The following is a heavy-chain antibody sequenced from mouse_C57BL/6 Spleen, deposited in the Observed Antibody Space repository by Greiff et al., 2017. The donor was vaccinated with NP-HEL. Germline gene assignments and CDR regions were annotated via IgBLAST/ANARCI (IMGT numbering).Heavy chain of an antibody. CDR3: ARSGGAMDY. CDR1: GYTFPSYT. V-gene: IGHV1-4*01. J-gene: IGHJ4*01. Sequence: QVQLQQSGAELARPGASVKMSCKASGYTFPSYTMHWVKQRPGQGLEWIGYINPSSGYTKYNQKFKDKATLTADKSSSTAYMQLSSLTSEDSAVYYCARSGGAMDYWGQGTSVTVSS. CDR2: INPSSGYT.